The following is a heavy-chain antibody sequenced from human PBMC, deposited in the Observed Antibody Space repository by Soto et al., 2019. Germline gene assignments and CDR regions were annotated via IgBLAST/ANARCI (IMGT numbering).Heavy chain of an antibody. CDR3: ASDSSSWLNAFDI. V-gene: IGHV3-53*01. CDR1: GFTVSSNY. J-gene: IGHJ3*02. Sequence: GGSLRPSCAASGFTVSSNYMSWVRQAPGKGLEWVSVIYSGGSTYYADSVKGRFTISRDNSKNTLYLQMNSLRAEDTAVYYCASDSSSWLNAFDIWGQGTMVTVSS. D-gene: IGHD6-13*01. CDR2: IYSGGST.